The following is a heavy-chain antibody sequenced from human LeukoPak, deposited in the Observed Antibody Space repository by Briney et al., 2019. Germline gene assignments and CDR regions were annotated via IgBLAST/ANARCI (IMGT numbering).Heavy chain of an antibody. CDR3: ARALTTLTYEGY. CDR1: GFTFSSYG. D-gene: IGHD1-1*01. CDR2: ISGSNSYI. V-gene: IGHV3-21*01. J-gene: IGHJ4*02. Sequence: GGSLRLSRAASGFTFSSYGMHWIRQAPGKGLEWVSSISGSNSYIFYADSVKGRFTVSRDNAKDSLYLQMNSLGAEDTAVYYCARALTTLTYEGYWGQGTLVTVSS.